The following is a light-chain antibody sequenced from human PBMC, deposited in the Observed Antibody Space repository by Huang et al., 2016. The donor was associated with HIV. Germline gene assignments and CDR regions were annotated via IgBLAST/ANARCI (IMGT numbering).Light chain of an antibody. J-gene: IGKJ1*01. V-gene: IGKV1-5*03. Sequence: DIQMTQSPPTLSASVGDRVTITCRASQSISYWLAWYQQKPGKAPNLLIYKSSTLQSGVPSRFSGSGSGTEFTLTISSRQPDDFATYYCQQYNSYSWTFGQGTKVEIK. CDR1: QSISYW. CDR3: QQYNSYSWT. CDR2: KSS.